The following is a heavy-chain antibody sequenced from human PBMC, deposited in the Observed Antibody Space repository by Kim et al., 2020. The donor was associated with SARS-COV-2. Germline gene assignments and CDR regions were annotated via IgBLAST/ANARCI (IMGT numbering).Heavy chain of an antibody. CDR2: IYYSGST. CDR1: GGSISSYY. CDR3: ASLPYSSGWYVKDYYYGMDV. V-gene: IGHV4-59*08. J-gene: IGHJ6*02. D-gene: IGHD6-19*01. Sequence: SETLSLTCTVSGGSISSYYWSWIRQPPGKGLEWIGYIYYSGSTNYNPSLKSRVTISVDTSKNQFSLKLSSVTAADTAVYYCASLPYSSGWYVKDYYYGMDVWGQGTTVTVSS.